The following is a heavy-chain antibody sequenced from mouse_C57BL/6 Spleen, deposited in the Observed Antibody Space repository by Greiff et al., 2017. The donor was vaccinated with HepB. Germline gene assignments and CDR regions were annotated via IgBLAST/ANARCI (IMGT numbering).Heavy chain of an antibody. CDR1: GYTFTSYW. V-gene: IGHV1-59*01. CDR3: ARYYGLYAMDY. J-gene: IGHJ4*01. D-gene: IGHD1-1*01. Sequence: QVQLQQPGAELVRPGTSVKLSCKASGYTFTSYWMHWVKQRPGQGLEWIGVIDPSDSYTNYNQKFKGKAPLTVDTSSSTAYMQLSSLTSEDSAVYYCARYYGLYAMDYWGQGTSVTVSS. CDR2: IDPSDSYT.